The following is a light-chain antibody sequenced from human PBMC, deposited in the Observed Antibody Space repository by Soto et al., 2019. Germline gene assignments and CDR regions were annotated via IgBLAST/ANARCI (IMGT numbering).Light chain of an antibody. Sequence: QSALTEPASVSGSPGQSITISCTGTSSDVGSYNLVSWYQHHPAKAPKLIIYEVSDRPSGVSNRFSGSKSGNTASLTISGLQAEDEADYYCCSYAGTGTLVFGTGTKLTVL. J-gene: IGLJ1*01. V-gene: IGLV2-23*02. CDR2: EVS. CDR3: CSYAGTGTLV. CDR1: SSDVGSYNL.